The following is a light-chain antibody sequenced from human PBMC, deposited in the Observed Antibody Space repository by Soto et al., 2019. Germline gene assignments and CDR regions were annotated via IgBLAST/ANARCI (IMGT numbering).Light chain of an antibody. V-gene: IGKV1-5*03. J-gene: IGKJ2*01. Sequence: DIQMTQSPSTLSASVGDRVTIACRASQTINDWLAWYQQKPGKAPNLLIYRASNLQSGVPSRLSGSGSGTEFTLTISSLQPGDFATYYCQQYNSYSYTFGQGTKVDIK. CDR3: QQYNSYSYT. CDR2: RAS. CDR1: QTINDW.